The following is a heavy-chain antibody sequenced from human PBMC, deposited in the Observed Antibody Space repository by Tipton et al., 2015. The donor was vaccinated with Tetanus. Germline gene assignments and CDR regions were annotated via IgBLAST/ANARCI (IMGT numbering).Heavy chain of an antibody. CDR3: ARNHPPRGYPYGGFHS. Sequence: TLSLTCTVSGGSISTGGYSWNWIRQLPGKGLEWIGYIYDSGNTHYNPSLKSRVTISIDGSKTQFSLKLTSVTAADTAVYYCARNHPPRGYPYGGFHSWGQGTLVTVSS. CDR1: GGSISTGGYS. CDR2: IYDSGNT. J-gene: IGHJ4*02. D-gene: IGHD5-12*01. V-gene: IGHV4-31*03.